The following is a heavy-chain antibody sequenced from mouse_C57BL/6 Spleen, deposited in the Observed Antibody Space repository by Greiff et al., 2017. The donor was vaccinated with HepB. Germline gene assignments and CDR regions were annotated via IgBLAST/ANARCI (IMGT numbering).Heavy chain of an antibody. V-gene: IGHV2-6*03. D-gene: IGHD2-1*01. CDR3: ASSIYYGNDYYAMDY. Sequence: VMLVESGPGLVAPSQSLSITCTVSGFSLTSYGVHWVRQPPGKGLEWLVVIWSDGSTTYNSALKSRLSISKDNSKSQVFLKMNSLQTDDTAMYYCASSIYYGNDYYAMDYWGQGTSVTVSS. J-gene: IGHJ4*01. CDR2: IWSDGST. CDR1: GFSLTSYG.